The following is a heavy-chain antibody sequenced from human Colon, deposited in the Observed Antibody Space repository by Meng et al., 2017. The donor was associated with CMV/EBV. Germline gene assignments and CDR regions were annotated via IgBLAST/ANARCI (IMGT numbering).Heavy chain of an antibody. D-gene: IGHD2-8*01. CDR1: GFSFRSYW. J-gene: IGHJ4*02. CDR3: ASTGPLYGLYFCY. V-gene: IGHV3-7*01. Sequence: GGSLRLSCAASGFSFRSYWMTWVRQAPGKGLEWVANIKQDGSEKHYADSVKGRFTIFRDNAKNSVYLQMNSLRAEDTAVYYCASTGPLYGLYFCYWGQGTLVTVSS. CDR2: IKQDGSEK.